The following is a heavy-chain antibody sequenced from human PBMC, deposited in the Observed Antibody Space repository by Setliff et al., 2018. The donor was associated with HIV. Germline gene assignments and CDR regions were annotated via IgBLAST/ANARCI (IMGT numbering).Heavy chain of an antibody. J-gene: IGHJ4*02. D-gene: IGHD6-6*01. V-gene: IGHV4-39*02. CDR1: GDSISRSRYY. CDR2: FYYSGSA. CDR3: AREDSSYHYFDY. Sequence: SETLSLTCVVSGDSISRSRYYWGWIRQPPGKGLEWIGSFYYSGSANYNPSLRSPVAISVDTSKNQFSLKLTSVTAADTAVYYCAREDSSYHYFDYWGQGMLVTVSS.